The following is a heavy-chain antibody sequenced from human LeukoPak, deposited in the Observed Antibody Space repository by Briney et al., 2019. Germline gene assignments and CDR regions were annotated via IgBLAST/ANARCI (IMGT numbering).Heavy chain of an antibody. CDR1: GGHFTLYY. Sequence: PSETLSLTCAVYGGHFTLYYWSWLRQPPGKGLEWIGEINHSGSTNYNPSLKSRVTMSVDTSKNQFSLRLSSVTAADTAVYYCAGPGAGDLDYWGQGTLVTVSS. J-gene: IGHJ4*02. CDR3: AGPGAGDLDY. V-gene: IGHV4-34*01. CDR2: INHSGST. D-gene: IGHD3-10*01.